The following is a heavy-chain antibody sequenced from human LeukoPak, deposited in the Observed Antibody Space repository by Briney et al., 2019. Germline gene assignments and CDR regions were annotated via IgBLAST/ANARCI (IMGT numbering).Heavy chain of an antibody. CDR1: GGSISSYY. D-gene: IGHD3-10*01. CDR2: IYTTGRT. CDR3: ARVITMVRGRGNWFDP. Sequence: SETLSLTCTVSGGSISSYYWSWIRQPAAKGLEWIVRIYTTGRTNYNPSLKSLVTMSVDTSKNQFSLKLTSVTAADTAVYYCARVITMVRGRGNWFDPWGQGTLVTVSS. V-gene: IGHV4-4*07. J-gene: IGHJ5*02.